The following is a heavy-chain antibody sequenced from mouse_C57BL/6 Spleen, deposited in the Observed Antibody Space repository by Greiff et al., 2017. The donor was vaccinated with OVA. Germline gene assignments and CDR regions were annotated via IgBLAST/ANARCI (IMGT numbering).Heavy chain of an antibody. D-gene: IGHD1-1*01. CDR1: GYSFTDYN. CDR2: INPNYGTT. CDR3: ARNPLGSSYRYFDV. J-gene: IGHJ1*03. V-gene: IGHV1-39*01. Sequence: LVESGPELVKPGASVKISCKASGYSFTDYNMNWVKQSNGKSLEWIGVINPNYGTTSYNQKFKGKATLTVDQSSSTAYMQLNSLTSEDSAVYYCARNPLGSSYRYFDVWGTGTTVTVSS.